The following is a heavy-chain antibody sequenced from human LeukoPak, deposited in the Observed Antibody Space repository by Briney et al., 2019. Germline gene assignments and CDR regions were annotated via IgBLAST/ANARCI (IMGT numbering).Heavy chain of an antibody. CDR3: AREDWKSFDY. D-gene: IGHD1-1*01. J-gene: IGHJ4*02. CDR2: INSDGSST. Sequence: GGSLRLSCAASGFTFSSYWMHWVRQAPGKGLVGVSRINSDGSSTSYADSVKGRFTITRDNAKNTLYLQMNSLRAEDTAVYYCAREDWKSFDYWGQGTLVTVSS. V-gene: IGHV3-74*01. CDR1: GFTFSSYW.